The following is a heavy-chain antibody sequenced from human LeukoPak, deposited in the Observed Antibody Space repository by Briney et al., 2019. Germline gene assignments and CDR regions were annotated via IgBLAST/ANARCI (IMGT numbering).Heavy chain of an antibody. J-gene: IGHJ4*02. CDR2: ISGSGGST. CDR3: AKGPYCSGGSCYDY. CDR1: GFTFSSYG. D-gene: IGHD2-15*01. Sequence: PGGSLRLSCAASGFTFSSYGMSWVRQAPGKGLEWVSAISGSGGSTYYADSVKGRFTISRDNSKNTLYLQMNSLRAEDTAVYYCAKGPYCSGGSCYDYWGQGTLVTVSS. V-gene: IGHV3-23*01.